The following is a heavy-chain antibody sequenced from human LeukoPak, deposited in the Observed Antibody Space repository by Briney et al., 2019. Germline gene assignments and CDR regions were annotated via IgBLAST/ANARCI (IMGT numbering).Heavy chain of an antibody. D-gene: IGHD2-2*01. CDR1: GGTFSSYA. J-gene: IGHJ4*02. V-gene: IGHV1-69*13. CDR2: IIPIFGTA. CDR3: ASPRYCSSTSCYLILDY. Sequence: ASVKVSCKASGGTFSSYAISWVRQAPGQGPEWMGGIIPIFGTANYAQKFQGRVTITADESTSTACMELSSLRSEDTAVYYCASPRYCSSTSCYLILDYWGQGTLVTVSS.